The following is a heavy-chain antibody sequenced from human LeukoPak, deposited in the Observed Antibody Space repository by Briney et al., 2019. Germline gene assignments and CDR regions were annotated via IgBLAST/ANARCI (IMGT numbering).Heavy chain of an antibody. J-gene: IGHJ5*02. Sequence: PSETLSLTCAVYGGSFSGYYWSWIRQPPGKGLEWIGEINHSGSTNYNPSLKSRVTISVDTSKNQFSLKLSSVTAADTAVYYCARALQVVAATRFDPWGQGTLVTVSS. V-gene: IGHV4-34*01. CDR3: ARALQVVAATRFDP. CDR2: INHSGST. D-gene: IGHD2-15*01. CDR1: GGSFSGYY.